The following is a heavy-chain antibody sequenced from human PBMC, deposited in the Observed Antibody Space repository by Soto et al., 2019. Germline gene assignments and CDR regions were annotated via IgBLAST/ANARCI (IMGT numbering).Heavy chain of an antibody. CDR1: GFTFSSYG. Sequence: QVQLVESGGGVVQPGRSLRLSCAASGFTFSSYGMHWVRQAPGKGLEWVAVISYDGSNKYYADSVKGRFTISRDNSKNTLYLQMNSLRAEDTAVYYCAKGGFWSRDYGMDVWGQGTTVTVSS. V-gene: IGHV3-30*18. CDR3: AKGGFWSRDYGMDV. D-gene: IGHD3-3*01. CDR2: ISYDGSNK. J-gene: IGHJ6*02.